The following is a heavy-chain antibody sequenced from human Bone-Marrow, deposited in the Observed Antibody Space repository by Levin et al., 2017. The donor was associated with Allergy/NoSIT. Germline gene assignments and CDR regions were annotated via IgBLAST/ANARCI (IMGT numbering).Heavy chain of an antibody. CDR3: AKDISSSWSTGDLDY. CDR2: IRGSGVGT. V-gene: IGHV3-23*01. J-gene: IGHJ4*02. D-gene: IGHD6-6*01. CDR1: GFTFSSYA. Sequence: ETLSLTCAASGFTFSSYAMSWVRQAPGKGLEWVSGIRGSGVGTYYADSVKGRFTISRDNSKNTLYLQMKSLRAEDTAIYYCAKDISSSWSTGDLDYWGQGTQVTVSS.